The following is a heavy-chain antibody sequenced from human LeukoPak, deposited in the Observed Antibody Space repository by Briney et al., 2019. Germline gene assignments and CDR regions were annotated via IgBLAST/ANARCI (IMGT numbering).Heavy chain of an antibody. CDR3: ARARLQWLSSYYYGMDV. Sequence: SETLSLTCTVSGGSISSYYWSWIRQPAGKGLEWIGRIYTSGSTNYNPSLKSRVIMSVDTSKNQFSLKLSSVTAADTAVYYCARARLQWLSSYYYGMDVWGQGTTVTVSS. J-gene: IGHJ6*02. D-gene: IGHD6-19*01. CDR1: GGSISSYY. CDR2: IYTSGST. V-gene: IGHV4-4*07.